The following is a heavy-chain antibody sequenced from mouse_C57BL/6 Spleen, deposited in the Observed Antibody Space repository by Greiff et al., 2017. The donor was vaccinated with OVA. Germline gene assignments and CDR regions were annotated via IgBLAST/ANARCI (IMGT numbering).Heavy chain of an antibody. J-gene: IGHJ3*01. CDR2: IYPGDGDT. CDR3: ARGDYDYDGGFAY. V-gene: IGHV1-80*01. CDR1: GYAFSSYW. D-gene: IGHD2-4*01. Sequence: QVQLKESGAELVKPGASVKISCKASGYAFSSYWMNRVKQRPGKGLEWIGQIYPGDGDTNYNGKFKGKATLTADKSSSTAYMQLSSLTSEDSAVYFCARGDYDYDGGFAYWGQGTLVTVSA.